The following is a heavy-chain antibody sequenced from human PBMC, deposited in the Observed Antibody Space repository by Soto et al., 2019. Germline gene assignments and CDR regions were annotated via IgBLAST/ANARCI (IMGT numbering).Heavy chain of an antibody. V-gene: IGHV3-23*01. J-gene: IGHJ5*02. Sequence: PGGSLRLSCAASGFTFSSYAMSWVRQAPGKVLEWVSAISGSGGSTYYADSVKGRFTISRDNSKNTLYLQMNSLRAEDTAVYYCAKAGQWLVRSWFDPWGQGTLVTVSS. D-gene: IGHD6-19*01. CDR1: GFTFSSYA. CDR2: ISGSGGST. CDR3: AKAGQWLVRSWFDP.